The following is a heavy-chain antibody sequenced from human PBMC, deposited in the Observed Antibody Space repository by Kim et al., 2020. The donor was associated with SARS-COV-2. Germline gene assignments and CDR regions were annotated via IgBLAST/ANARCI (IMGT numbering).Heavy chain of an antibody. Sequence: GGSLRLSCAASGFTFSSYAMNWVRQAPGKGLEWVADITHDGSNKYYADSVKGRFTISRDNSKNTLYLQMNSLRAEDTAAYYCARGRGFGCYYGMNVGSQG. D-gene: IGHD3-16*01. CDR3: ARGRGFGCYYGMNV. J-gene: IGHJ6*02. V-gene: IGHV3-30*04. CDR2: ITHDGSNK. CDR1: GFTFSSYA.